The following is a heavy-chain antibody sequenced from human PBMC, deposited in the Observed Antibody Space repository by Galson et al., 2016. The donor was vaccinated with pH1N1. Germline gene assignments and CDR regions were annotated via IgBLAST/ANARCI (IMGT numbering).Heavy chain of an antibody. Sequence: QSGAEVKKPGESLKISCRASGYTFTTYWIGWVRQMPGKGLEWMGFIYPDDSDTRNYPSFQGQVTISADKSISTAYLQWSSLKASDTAMYYCARGLWFGELSPATSGGQGTLVTVSS. J-gene: IGHJ4*02. CDR1: GYTFTTYW. V-gene: IGHV5-51*01. CDR3: ARGLWFGELSPATS. D-gene: IGHD3-10*01. CDR2: IYPDDSDT.